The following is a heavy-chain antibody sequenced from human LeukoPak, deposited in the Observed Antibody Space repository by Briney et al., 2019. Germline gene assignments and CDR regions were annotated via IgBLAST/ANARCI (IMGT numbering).Heavy chain of an antibody. Sequence: GGSLRLSCAASGFTFSSYWMHWVRQAPGKGLVWVSRINSDGSGTNYADSVKGRFTISRDNAKKTLYLQMNSLRAEDTATYYCARAVYSYGSGRYMDVWGKGTTVTVSS. CDR2: INSDGSGT. V-gene: IGHV3-74*01. D-gene: IGHD3-10*01. CDR1: GFTFSSYW. CDR3: ARAVYSYGSGRYMDV. J-gene: IGHJ6*03.